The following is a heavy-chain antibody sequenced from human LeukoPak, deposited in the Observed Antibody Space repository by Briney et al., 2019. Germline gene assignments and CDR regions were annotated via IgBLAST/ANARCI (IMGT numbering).Heavy chain of an antibody. Sequence: GGSLRLSCAASGFTFSSYAMSWVRQAPGKGLEWVSAISGSGGSTYYADSVEGRFTTSRDNSKNTLYLQMNSLRAEDTAVYYCAKAPGFLSSVASHYFDYWGQGTLVTVSS. CDR3: AKAPGFLSSVASHYFDY. CDR1: GFTFSSYA. CDR2: ISGSGGST. V-gene: IGHV3-23*01. J-gene: IGHJ4*02. D-gene: IGHD1-26*01.